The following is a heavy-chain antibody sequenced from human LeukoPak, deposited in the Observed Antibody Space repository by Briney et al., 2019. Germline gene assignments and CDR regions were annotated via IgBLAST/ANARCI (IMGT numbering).Heavy chain of an antibody. CDR1: GYTFTSYD. J-gene: IGHJ3*02. D-gene: IGHD5-18*01. V-gene: IGHV1-8*01. Sequence: GASVKVSCKASGYTFTSYDINWVRQATGQGLKWMGWMNPNSGNTGYAQKFQGRVTMTRNTSISTAYMELSSLRSEDTAVYYCASGVQLWYDAFDIWGQGTMVTASS. CDR3: ASGVQLWYDAFDI. CDR2: MNPNSGNT.